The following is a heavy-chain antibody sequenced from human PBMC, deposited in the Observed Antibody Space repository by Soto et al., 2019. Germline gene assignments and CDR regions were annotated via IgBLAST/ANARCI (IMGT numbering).Heavy chain of an antibody. J-gene: IGHJ4*02. CDR3: ARAFYENYFDY. Sequence: SETLSLTCTVSGGSISSYYWSWIRQPPGKGLEWIGYIYYSGSTNYNPSLKSRVTISVDTSKNQFSLKLSSVTAADTAVYYCARAFYENYFDYWGQGTLVTVSS. CDR1: GGSISSYY. V-gene: IGHV4-59*01. CDR2: IYYSGST. D-gene: IGHD3-16*01.